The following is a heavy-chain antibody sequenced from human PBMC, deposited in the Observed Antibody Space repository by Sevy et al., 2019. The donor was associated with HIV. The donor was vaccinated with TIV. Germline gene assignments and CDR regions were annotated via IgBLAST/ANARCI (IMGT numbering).Heavy chain of an antibody. V-gene: IGHV3-20*04. CDR3: ARDPPSYYDYRTGYHDF. D-gene: IGHD3-3*01. CDR1: GFTFEDYG. J-gene: IGHJ4*01. Sequence: GGSLRLSCAASGFTFEDYGMSWVRQVPGKGPEWVSGINWNGGSTSYADSVKGRLTISGDHARKSLYLQMKGLRAEDTALYYCARDPPSYYDYRTGYHDFWGQGTRVTVSS. CDR2: INWNGGST.